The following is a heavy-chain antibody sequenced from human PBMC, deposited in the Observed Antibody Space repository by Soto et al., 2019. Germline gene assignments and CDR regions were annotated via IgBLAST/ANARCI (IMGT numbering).Heavy chain of an antibody. CDR1: GFTFSSYG. V-gene: IGHV3-30*18. J-gene: IGHJ6*02. CDR3: AKSYYYDSSGSIMDV. Sequence: QVQLVESGGGVVQPGGSLRLSCAASGFTFSSYGMHWVRQTPAKGLEWVAVISYDGYNKYYADSVKGRFTISRDNSKNTLYLQMNGLRAEDTAVYYCAKSYYYDSSGSIMDVWGQGTTVTVSS. D-gene: IGHD3-22*01. CDR2: ISYDGYNK.